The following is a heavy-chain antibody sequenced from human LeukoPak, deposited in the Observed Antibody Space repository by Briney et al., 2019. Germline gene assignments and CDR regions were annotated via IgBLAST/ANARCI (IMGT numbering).Heavy chain of an antibody. CDR2: IRYDGSNK. D-gene: IGHD3-10*01. CDR1: GFTFSSYG. Sequence: WGSLRLSCAASGFTFSSYGMHWVRQAPGKGLEWVAFIRYDGSNKYYADSVKGRFTISRDNSKNTLYPQMNSLRAEDTAVYYCAKASQNYYGSGSSPDYWGQGTLVTVSS. J-gene: IGHJ4*02. CDR3: AKASQNYYGSGSSPDY. V-gene: IGHV3-30*02.